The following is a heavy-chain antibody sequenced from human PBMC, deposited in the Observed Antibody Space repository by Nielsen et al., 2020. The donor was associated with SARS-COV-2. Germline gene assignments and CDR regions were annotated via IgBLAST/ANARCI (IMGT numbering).Heavy chain of an antibody. V-gene: IGHV6-1*01. D-gene: IGHD5-12*01. Sequence: WIRQSPSRGLEWLGRTYYRSKWYNDYAVSVKSRITINPDTSKNQFSLHLNSVTPEDTAVYYCAREVFGYSGYENIDYWGQGTLVTVSS. CDR2: TYYRSKWYN. CDR3: AREVFGYSGYENIDY. J-gene: IGHJ4*02.